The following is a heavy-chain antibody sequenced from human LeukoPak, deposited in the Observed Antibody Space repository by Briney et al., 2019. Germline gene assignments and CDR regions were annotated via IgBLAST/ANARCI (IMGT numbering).Heavy chain of an antibody. V-gene: IGHV1-8*03. J-gene: IGHJ4*02. D-gene: IGHD3-16*01. CDR1: GYTFTSYD. CDR3: ARGRPFLRRFDY. CDR2: MNPNSGNT. Sequence: ASVKVSCKASGYTFTSYDINWVRQATGQGLEWMGWMNPNSGNTGYAQKFQGRVTITRNTSISTAYMELSSLRSEDTAVYHCARGRPFLRRFDYWGQGTLVTVSS.